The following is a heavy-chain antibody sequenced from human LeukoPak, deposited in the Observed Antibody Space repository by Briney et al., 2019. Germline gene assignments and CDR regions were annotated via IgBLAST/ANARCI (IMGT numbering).Heavy chain of an antibody. J-gene: IGHJ4*02. V-gene: IGHV4-34*01. CDR1: GGSFSGYY. CDR3: ARQSHPDY. Sequence: SETLSLTCAVYGGSFSGYYWSWIRQPPGKGLEWIGEINHSGSTNYNPSLKSRVTISVDTSKNQFSLKLSSVTAADTAVYYCARQSHPDYWGQGTLVTVSS. CDR2: INHSGST.